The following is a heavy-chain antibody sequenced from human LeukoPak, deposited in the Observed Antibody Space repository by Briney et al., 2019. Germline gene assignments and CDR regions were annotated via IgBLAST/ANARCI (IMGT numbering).Heavy chain of an antibody. J-gene: IGHJ4*02. D-gene: IGHD3-10*01. CDR3: ARATMVRGFDY. CDR2: ISSSSSYT. CDR1: GFTFSDYY. Sequence: GGSLRLSCAASGFTFSDYYMSWIRQAPGKGLEWVSYISSSSSYTNYADSVKGRFTISRDNAKNSLYLQMNSLRAEDTAVYYCARATMVRGFDYWGQGTLVTVSS. V-gene: IGHV3-11*06.